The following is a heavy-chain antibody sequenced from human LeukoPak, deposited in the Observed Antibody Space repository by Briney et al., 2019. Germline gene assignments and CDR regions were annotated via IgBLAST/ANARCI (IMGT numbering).Heavy chain of an antibody. V-gene: IGHV4-59*01. Sequence: PSETLSLTCTVSGGSISSYYWSWIRQPPGKGLEWIGYIYYSGSTNYNPSLKSRVTISVDTSKNQFSLKLSSVTAADTAVYYCAAGGTYCGGDCYSGDAFDIWGQGTMVTVSS. D-gene: IGHD2-21*02. CDR2: IYYSGST. CDR3: AAGGTYCGGDCYSGDAFDI. J-gene: IGHJ3*02. CDR1: GGSISSYY.